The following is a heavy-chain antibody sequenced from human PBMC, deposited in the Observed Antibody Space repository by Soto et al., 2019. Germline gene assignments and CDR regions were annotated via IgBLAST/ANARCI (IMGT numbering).Heavy chain of an antibody. D-gene: IGHD4-17*01. V-gene: IGHV1-69*01. J-gene: IGHJ3*02. CDR3: ARSRNVAEFNDYGGNYHGFDI. Sequence: QVQLEQSGAEVKKAGSSVKVSCKAFGGSVNSHAISWVRQAPGQGLEWMGGIIPMFGTTTYAQRFQAGVTISSDESTSTVYLDLSSLRSEDTAMYYCARSRNVAEFNDYGGNYHGFDIWGQGTMVTVSS. CDR2: IIPMFGTT. CDR1: GGSVNSHA.